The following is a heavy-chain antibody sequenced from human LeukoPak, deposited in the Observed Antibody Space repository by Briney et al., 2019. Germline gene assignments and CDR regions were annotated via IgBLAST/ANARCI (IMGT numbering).Heavy chain of an antibody. D-gene: IGHD3-22*01. CDR2: ISSSGTDI. CDR3: ARDRYYDSSGYNFDY. V-gene: IGHV3-11*01. Sequence: GRSLRLSCAASGLIFSDYYMSWIRHAPGKGLEWVSYISSSGTDIFYADSVKGRFTISRDNAKNSLYLQVNSLRAEDTALYYCARDRYYDSSGYNFDYWGQGTLVTVSS. CDR1: GLIFSDYY. J-gene: IGHJ4*02.